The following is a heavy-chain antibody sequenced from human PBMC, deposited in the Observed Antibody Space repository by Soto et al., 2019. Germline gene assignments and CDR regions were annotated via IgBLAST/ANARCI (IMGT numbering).Heavy chain of an antibody. V-gene: IGHV3-33*01. CDR3: VRGISVFLDY. CDR1: GFTFSNYG. Sequence: QVQLVESGGGVVQPGRSLRLSCIASGFTFSNYGMHWVRQAPGKGLEWVADIWYDGSNKNYADYVKGRFTISRDNSMNTLYLEMNSLRAEDTAVYYCVRGISVFLDYWGPGTLVTVSS. J-gene: IGHJ4*02. D-gene: IGHD3-3*01. CDR2: IWYDGSNK.